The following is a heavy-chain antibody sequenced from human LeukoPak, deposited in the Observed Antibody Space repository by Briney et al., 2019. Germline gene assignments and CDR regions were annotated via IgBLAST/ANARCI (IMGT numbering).Heavy chain of an antibody. CDR1: GFTFRSYT. CDR2: I. Sequence: PGGSLRLSCAASGFTFRSYTMNWVRQAPGKGLEWVSSIKGRFTISRDNAKNSLYLQMNSLRAEDTALYYCARLGSGSYYGYDYFDYWGQGTLVTVSS. J-gene: IGHJ4*02. V-gene: IGHV3-21*04. CDR3: ARLGSGSYYGYDYFDY. D-gene: IGHD1-26*01.